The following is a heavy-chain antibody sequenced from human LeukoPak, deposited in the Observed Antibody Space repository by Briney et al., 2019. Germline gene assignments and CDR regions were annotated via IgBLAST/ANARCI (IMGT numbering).Heavy chain of an antibody. V-gene: IGHV1-8*01. CDR3: ARGPAALYYFDY. J-gene: IGHJ4*02. CDR1: GYTFTSYD. D-gene: IGHD2-2*01. CDR2: MNPNSGNT. Sequence: ASVKVSCKASGYTFTSYDINWVRQATGQGLEWMGWMNPNSGNTGYAQKFQGRVTMTRNTSISTAYMELSSLRSEDTAVHYCARGPAALYYFDYWGQGTLVTVSS.